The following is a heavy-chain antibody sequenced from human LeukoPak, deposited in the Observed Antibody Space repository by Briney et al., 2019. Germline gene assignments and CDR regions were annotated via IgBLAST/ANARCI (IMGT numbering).Heavy chain of an antibody. Sequence: GGSLRLSCAASGFTFSSYAMSWVRQAPGKGLEWVSAVSGSGGSTYYADSVKGRFTISRDNSKNTLYLQMNSLRAEDTAVYYCAKGSGSYPNNWFDPWGQGTLVTVSS. CDR3: AKGSGSYPNNWFDP. V-gene: IGHV3-23*01. CDR2: VSGSGGST. D-gene: IGHD1-26*01. CDR1: GFTFSSYA. J-gene: IGHJ5*02.